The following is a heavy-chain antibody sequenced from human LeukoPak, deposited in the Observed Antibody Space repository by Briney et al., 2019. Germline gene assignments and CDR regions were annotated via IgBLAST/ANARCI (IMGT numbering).Heavy chain of an antibody. CDR3: ARAQYGGCYGMDV. CDR1: GGSISSYY. V-gene: IGHV4-59*01. D-gene: IGHD2-8*01. CDR2: IYYSGGT. Sequence: SETLSLTCTVSGGSISSYYWSWIRQPPGKGLEWIGFIYYSGGTNYNPSLQSRVTISVDTSKNQFSLKLSSVTAADTAVYYCARAQYGGCYGMDVWGQGTTVTVSS. J-gene: IGHJ6*02.